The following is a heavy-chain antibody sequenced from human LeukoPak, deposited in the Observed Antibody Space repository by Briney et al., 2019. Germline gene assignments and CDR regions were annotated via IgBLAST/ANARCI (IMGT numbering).Heavy chain of an antibody. V-gene: IGHV4-34*01. CDR3: ARVRGYYDSSGYYYPDYYYYMDV. D-gene: IGHD3-22*01. CDR2: INHSGST. J-gene: IGHJ6*03. Sequence: SETLSLTCAVYGGSFSGYYWSWIRQPPGKGLEWIGEINHSGSTNYNPSLKSRVTISVDTSKNQFSLKLSSVTAADTAVYYCARVRGYYDSSGYYYPDYYYYMDVWGKGTMVTISS. CDR1: GGSFSGYY.